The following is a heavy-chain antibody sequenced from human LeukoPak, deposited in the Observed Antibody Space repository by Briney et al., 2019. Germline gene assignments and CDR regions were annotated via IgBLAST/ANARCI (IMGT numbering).Heavy chain of an antibody. CDR1: GFTFSSYA. Sequence: GGSLRLSCAASGFTFSSYAMHWVRQAPGKGLEWVAVISYDGSNKYYADSVKGRFTISGDNAKNSLYLQMNSLRAEDTAVYYCAREGPHAFDIWGQGTMVTVSS. CDR3: AREGPHAFDI. CDR2: ISYDGSNK. J-gene: IGHJ3*02. V-gene: IGHV3-30-3*01.